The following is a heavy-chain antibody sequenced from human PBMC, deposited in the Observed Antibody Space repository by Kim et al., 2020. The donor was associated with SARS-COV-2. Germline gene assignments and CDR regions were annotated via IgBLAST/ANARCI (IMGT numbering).Heavy chain of an antibody. CDR2: ISSSTSTI. J-gene: IGHJ6*02. Sequence: GGSLRLSCAASGFIFSSYSMDWVRQAPGNGLQWVSYISSSTSTIYYADSVKGRFTISRDNAGNSLYLQMNSLRDEDTAVYYCARGGRSSYSVDVWGEGPTATVS. V-gene: IGHV3-48*02. CDR1: GFIFSSYS. D-gene: IGHD2-15*01. CDR3: ARGGRSSYSVDV.